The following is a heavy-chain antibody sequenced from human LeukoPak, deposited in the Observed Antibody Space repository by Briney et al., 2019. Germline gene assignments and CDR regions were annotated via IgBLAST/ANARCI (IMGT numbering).Heavy chain of an antibody. CDR3: ARGLDSSGYYAP. J-gene: IGHJ5*02. V-gene: IGHV1-46*01. D-gene: IGHD3-22*01. Sequence: ASVNVSFKASGYTFISYYIHWVRQAPGQGLEWVGIISSSAGDTSYAQRFQGRVTLTRDTSTNTVYMELSSLRSEDTAVYYCARGLDSSGYYAPWGQGTLVTVSS. CDR1: GYTFISYY. CDR2: ISSSAGDT.